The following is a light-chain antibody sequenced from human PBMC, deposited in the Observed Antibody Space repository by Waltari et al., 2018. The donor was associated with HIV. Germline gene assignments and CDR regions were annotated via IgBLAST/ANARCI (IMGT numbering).Light chain of an antibody. J-gene: IGLJ2*01. CDR1: SSDVGGYNY. Sequence: QSALTQPASVSGSPGQSITISCTGTSSDVGGYNYVSWYQQHPGQAPKLTLYDVSKRTSGVSNRFSGSKSGNTASLTISGLQAEDEADYYCSSYTSSSTFGVFGGGTKLTVL. CDR2: DVS. V-gene: IGLV2-14*01. CDR3: SSYTSSSTFGV.